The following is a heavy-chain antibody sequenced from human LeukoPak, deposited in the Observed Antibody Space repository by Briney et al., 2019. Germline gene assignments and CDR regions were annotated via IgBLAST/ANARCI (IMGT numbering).Heavy chain of an antibody. V-gene: IGHV3-48*02. Sequence: GGSLRLSCEGSGFSFSSYSMKWVRQTPGKGLEWISYIRSNSEVKFYADSVKGRFTISRDDGKSSLYLHMNSLRDEDTAVYYCARGRQLTARSALEYWGRGTIVVVSS. CDR1: GFSFSSYS. CDR3: ARGRQLTARSALEY. D-gene: IGHD1-1*01. J-gene: IGHJ4*03. CDR2: IRSNSEVK.